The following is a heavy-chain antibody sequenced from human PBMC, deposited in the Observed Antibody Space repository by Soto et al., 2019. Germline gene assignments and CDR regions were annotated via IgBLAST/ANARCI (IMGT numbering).Heavy chain of an antibody. CDR1: GGSFSGYY. CDR3: ARGGWRHIDY. D-gene: IGHD3-3*01. CDR2: INHNGST. J-gene: IGHJ4*02. Sequence: SETLSLTCAVYGGSFSGYYWSWIRQPPGKGLEWIGEINHNGSTNYNPSLKSRVTISVDTSKNQFSLKLSSVTAADTAVYYCARGGWRHIDYWGQGTLVTVSS. V-gene: IGHV4-34*01.